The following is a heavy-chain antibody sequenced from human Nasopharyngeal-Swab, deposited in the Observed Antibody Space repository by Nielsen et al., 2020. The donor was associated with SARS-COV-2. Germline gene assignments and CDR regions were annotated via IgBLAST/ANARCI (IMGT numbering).Heavy chain of an antibody. CDR2: IYESGTT. CDR3: VRPFAGSGLYWYYYMDV. CDR1: GGAMTKTSYY. J-gene: IGHJ6*03. D-gene: IGHD6-25*01. V-gene: IGHV4-39*01. Sequence: GSLRLSCTVSGGAMTKTSYYWGWVRQAPGKGLEWIGSIYESGTTYYNPALKSRVSISVDTSRNQFSLNLASVTAADTAIYYCVRPFAGSGLYWYYYMDVWGKGTTVTVSS.